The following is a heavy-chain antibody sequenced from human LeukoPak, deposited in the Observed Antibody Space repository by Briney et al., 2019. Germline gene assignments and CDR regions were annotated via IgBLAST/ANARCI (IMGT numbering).Heavy chain of an antibody. Sequence: ASVKVSCKASGYTFTSYGISWVRQAPGQGLEWMGWISAYNGNTNYAQKLQGRVTMTTDTSTSTAYVELRSLRSDDTAVYYCASVVQSSGYYELDYWGQGTLVTVSS. V-gene: IGHV1-18*01. CDR1: GYTFTSYG. J-gene: IGHJ4*02. D-gene: IGHD3-22*01. CDR2: ISAYNGNT. CDR3: ASVVQSSGYYELDY.